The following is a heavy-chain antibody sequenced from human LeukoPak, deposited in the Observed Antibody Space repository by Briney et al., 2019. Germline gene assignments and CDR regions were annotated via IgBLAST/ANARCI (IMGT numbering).Heavy chain of an antibody. V-gene: IGHV3-21*04. Sequence: PGGSLRLSCAASAFSLSAYNMNWVRQAPGKGLEWVSSISYTGTYIYYADSVKGRFTNSRGNAQNSLYLQMNSLRAEDTAIYYCVRDRGTYRPIDYWGQGTLVTVSS. CDR1: AFSLSAYN. CDR3: VRDRGTYRPIDY. J-gene: IGHJ4*02. D-gene: IGHD1-26*01. CDR2: ISYTGTYI.